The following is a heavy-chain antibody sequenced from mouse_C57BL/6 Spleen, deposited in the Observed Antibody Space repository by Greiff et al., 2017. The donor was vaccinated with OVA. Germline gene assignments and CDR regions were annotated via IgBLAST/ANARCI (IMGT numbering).Heavy chain of an antibody. CDR3: ARDHYYGSRPYWYFDV. CDR2: INYDGSST. CDR1: GFTFSDYY. V-gene: IGHV5-16*01. D-gene: IGHD1-1*01. Sequence: EVMLVESEGGLVQPGSSMKLSCTASGFTFSDYYMAWVRQVPEKGLEWVANINYDGSSTYYLDSLKSRFIISRDNAKNILYLQMSSLKSEDTATYYCARDHYYGSRPYWYFDVWGTGTTVTVSS. J-gene: IGHJ1*03.